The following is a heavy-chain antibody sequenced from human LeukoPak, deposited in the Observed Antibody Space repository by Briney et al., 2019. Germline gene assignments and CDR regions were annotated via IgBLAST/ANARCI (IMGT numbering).Heavy chain of an antibody. CDR1: GGSFSGYY. D-gene: IGHD3-10*01. CDR2: INHSGST. V-gene: IGHV4-34*01. J-gene: IGHJ4*02. Sequence: PSETLSLTCAVYGGSFSGYYWSWIRQPPGKGLEWIGEINHSGSTNYNPSLKSRVTISVDTSKNQFSLKLSSVTAADTAVYYCARGAVRGVNGYWGQGTPVTVSS. CDR3: ARGAVRGVNGY.